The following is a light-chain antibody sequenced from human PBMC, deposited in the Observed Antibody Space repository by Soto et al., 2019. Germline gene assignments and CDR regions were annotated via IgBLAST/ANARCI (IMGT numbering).Light chain of an antibody. V-gene: IGKV1-13*02. CDR3: QQFNPSAVT. J-gene: IGKJ4*01. Sequence: AIQLTQSPSSLSASVGDRVTITCRASQGISSALAWYQQKPGKAPKLLIYDASSLESGVPSRFSGSGSRTDFTLTISSLQPEDFATYYCQQFNPSAVTFGGGTKVEIK. CDR1: QGISSA. CDR2: DAS.